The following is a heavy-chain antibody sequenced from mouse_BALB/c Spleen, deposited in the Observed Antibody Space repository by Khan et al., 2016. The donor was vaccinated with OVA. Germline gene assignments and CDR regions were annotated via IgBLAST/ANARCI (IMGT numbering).Heavy chain of an antibody. D-gene: IGHD1-1*01. V-gene: IGHV14-3*02. Sequence: EVQLQESGAELVKPGASVKLSCTAPGFNINDTCLHWVKQRPEQGLEWIGRIDPANGDTKYDPKFQAKATITADTPSNIAYLQLSSLTSEDTAVSYCARSNSLWPMDYWGQGTSVTVSS. CDR1: GFNINDTC. J-gene: IGHJ4*01. CDR2: IDPANGDT. CDR3: ARSNSLWPMDY.